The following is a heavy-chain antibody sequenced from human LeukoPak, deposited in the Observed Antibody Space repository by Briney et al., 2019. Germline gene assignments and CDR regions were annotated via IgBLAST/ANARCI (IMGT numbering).Heavy chain of an antibody. V-gene: IGHV3-30*18. CDR1: GFTFSSYG. CDR2: ISYDGSNK. Sequence: GRSLRLSCAASGFTFSSYGMHWVRQAPGKGLEWVAVISYDGSNKYYADSVKGRFTISRDNSKNTLYLQMNSLRAEDTAVYYCAKGGFTHRGIQLWLAYFDYWGQGTLVTVSS. J-gene: IGHJ4*02. D-gene: IGHD5-18*01. CDR3: AKGGFTHRGIQLWLAYFDY.